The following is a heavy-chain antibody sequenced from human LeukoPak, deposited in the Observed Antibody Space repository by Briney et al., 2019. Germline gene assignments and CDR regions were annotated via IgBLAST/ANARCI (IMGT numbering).Heavy chain of an antibody. D-gene: IGHD6-19*01. CDR1: GYTLTELS. Sequence: ASVKVSCKVSGYTLTELSMHWVRQAPGKGLEWMGGFDPEDGETIYAQKFQGRVTMTEDTSTDTAYMELSSLRPEDTAVYYCAYTYSSGWSQDYWGQGTLVTVSS. CDR2: FDPEDGET. CDR3: AYTYSSGWSQDY. J-gene: IGHJ4*02. V-gene: IGHV1-24*01.